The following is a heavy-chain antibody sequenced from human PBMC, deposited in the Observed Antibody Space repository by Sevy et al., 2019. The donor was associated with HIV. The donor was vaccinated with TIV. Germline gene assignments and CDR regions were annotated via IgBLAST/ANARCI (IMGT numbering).Heavy chain of an antibody. D-gene: IGHD3-9*01. CDR2: ISASGGST. Sequence: GGYLRLSCTASGFTFSSYVISWVRQAPGKGLEWVSTISASGGSTYYADSVKGRFTISRDNSKKNVYLDMNGLRAEDTAIFYCAKEETTGYIWGQGTLVTVSS. J-gene: IGHJ4*02. V-gene: IGHV3-23*01. CDR3: AKEETTGYI. CDR1: GFTFSSYV.